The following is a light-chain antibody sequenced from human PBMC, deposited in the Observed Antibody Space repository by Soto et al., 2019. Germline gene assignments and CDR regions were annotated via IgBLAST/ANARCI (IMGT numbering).Light chain of an antibody. CDR3: QQYGSSPPWT. V-gene: IGKV3-20*01. J-gene: IGKJ1*01. Sequence: ESVLTQSPGTLSLSPGERATLSCRASQSVSSSYLAWYQQKPGQAPRLLIYGASSRATGIPDRFSGSGSGTDFAVTISSLEPEDFAVYYCQQYGSSPPWTFGQGTKVE. CDR1: QSVSSSY. CDR2: GAS.